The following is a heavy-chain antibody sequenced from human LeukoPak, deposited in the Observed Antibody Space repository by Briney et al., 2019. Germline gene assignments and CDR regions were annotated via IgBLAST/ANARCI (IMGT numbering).Heavy chain of an antibody. Sequence: ASVKVSCKASGYTFTSYDINWVRQATGQGLEWMGWMNPNSGNTGYAQKFQGRVTMTRNTSISTAYMELSSLRSEDTAVYYCARGPYSGSYYVFDETDLWGRGTLVTVSS. CDR3: ARGPYSGSYYVFDETDL. J-gene: IGHJ2*01. V-gene: IGHV1-8*01. CDR1: GYTFTSYD. D-gene: IGHD1-26*01. CDR2: MNPNSGNT.